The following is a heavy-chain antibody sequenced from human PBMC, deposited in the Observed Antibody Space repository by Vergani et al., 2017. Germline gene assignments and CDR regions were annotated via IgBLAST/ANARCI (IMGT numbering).Heavy chain of an antibody. CDR2: INPNSGGT. J-gene: IGHJ4*02. CDR1: GYTFTDYF. CDR3: ARVDTSSNRDYFDY. Sequence: QVQLVQSGAEVKKPGASVKVSCKASGYTFTDYFMHWVRQAPGQGLEWMGWINPNSGGTNYAQKFQGRVTMTRDTSISTAYMELNNLRSDDTAVYYCARVDTSSNRDYFDYWGQGTLVTVSS. V-gene: IGHV1-2*02. D-gene: IGHD2-2*01.